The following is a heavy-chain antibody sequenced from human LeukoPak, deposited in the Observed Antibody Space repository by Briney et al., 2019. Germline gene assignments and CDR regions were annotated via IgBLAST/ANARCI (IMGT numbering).Heavy chain of an antibody. CDR2: IITYNGNT. V-gene: IGHV1-18*01. CDR1: GYTFTTYG. J-gene: IGHJ5*02. D-gene: IGHD3-16*01. Sequence: ASVKVSCKASGYTFTTYGISWVRQAPGQGLEWMGYIITYNGNTNYAQKLQGRVTMTTDTSTSTAYMELRSLRSDDTAVYYCARDTKRSRARWENLGIDPWGQGTLVTVSS. CDR3: ARDTKRSRARWENLGIDP.